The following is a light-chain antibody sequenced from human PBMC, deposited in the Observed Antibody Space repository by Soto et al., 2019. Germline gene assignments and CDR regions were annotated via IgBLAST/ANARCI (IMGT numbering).Light chain of an antibody. J-gene: IGKJ1*01. CDR2: GAS. Sequence: DIQLTQSPPTLSAFVGDRVTITCRASQSIRYYLAWYQQMPGKAPKLLIYGASSLQSGVPSRVSGSGSGTEFTLTISSLQPDDFATYFCQHHNSYSQTFGQGTKVEIK. CDR3: QHHNSYSQT. CDR1: QSIRYY. V-gene: IGKV1-5*01.